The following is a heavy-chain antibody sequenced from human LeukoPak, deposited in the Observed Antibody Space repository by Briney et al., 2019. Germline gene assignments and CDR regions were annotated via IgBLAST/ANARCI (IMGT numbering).Heavy chain of an antibody. Sequence: GESLKISCKASGYSFTIYWIGWVRQMPGKGLEWMGIIFPRDSDTRYSPSFQGQVTISADKSTSTAYLQWSSLKASDTAVYYCARQSVLATDYWGQGTLVTVSS. CDR2: IFPRDSDT. CDR3: ARQSVLATDY. CDR1: GYSFTIYW. V-gene: IGHV5-51*01. J-gene: IGHJ4*02. D-gene: IGHD5-24*01.